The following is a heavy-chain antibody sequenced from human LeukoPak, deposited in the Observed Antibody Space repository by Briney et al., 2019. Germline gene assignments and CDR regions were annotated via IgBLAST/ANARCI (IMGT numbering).Heavy chain of an antibody. CDR3: ATGLKGVLYYGMDV. CDR1: GYTLTELS. CDR2: FDPEDGET. D-gene: IGHD3-10*01. V-gene: IGHV1-24*01. J-gene: IGHJ6*02. Sequence: ASVKVSCKVSGYTLTELSMHWVRQAPGKGLEWMGGFDPEDGETIYAQKFQGRVTMTEDTSTDTAYMELSSLRSEDTAVYYCATGLKGVLYYGMDVWGQGTTVTVSS.